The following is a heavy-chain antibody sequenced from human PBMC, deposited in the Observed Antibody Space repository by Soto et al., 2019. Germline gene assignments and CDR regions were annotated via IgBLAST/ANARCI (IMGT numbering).Heavy chain of an antibody. CDR2: INPNSGGT. CDR1: GYTFTGYY. D-gene: IGHD3-22*01. Sequence: ASVKVSCKXSGYTFTGYYMHWVRQAPGQGLEWMGWINPNSGGTNYAQKFQGWVTMTRDTSISTAYMELSRLRSDDTAVYYCARAYDTDAFDIWGQGTMVTVSS. J-gene: IGHJ3*02. V-gene: IGHV1-2*04. CDR3: ARAYDTDAFDI.